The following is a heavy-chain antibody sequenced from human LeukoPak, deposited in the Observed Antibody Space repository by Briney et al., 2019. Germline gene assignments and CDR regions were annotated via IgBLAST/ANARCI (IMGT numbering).Heavy chain of an antibody. V-gene: IGHV4-39*07. CDR2: FYYSGST. D-gene: IGHD3-22*01. J-gene: IGHJ3*01. Sequence: SETLSLTCSVSGGSISSSKYYWGWIRQPPGKVLEWIGSFYYSGSTYYNPSLKSRVSISVDTSKNQFSLKLNSVTAADTAVYYCARDATYYYESIGYGGVDYWGQGTMVTVSS. CDR3: ARDATYYYESIGYGGVDY. CDR1: GGSISSSKYY.